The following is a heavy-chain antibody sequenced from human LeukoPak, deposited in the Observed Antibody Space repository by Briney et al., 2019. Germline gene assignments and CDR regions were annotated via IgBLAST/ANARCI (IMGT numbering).Heavy chain of an antibody. Sequence: KPSETLSLTCTVSGGSISSGSYYWSWIRQPAGKGLEWIGRIYTSGSTNYNPSLKSRVTISVDTSKNQFSLKLSSVTAADTAVYYCACLTTADAFDIWGQGTMVTVSS. J-gene: IGHJ3*02. CDR2: IYTSGST. CDR3: ACLTTADAFDI. CDR1: GGSISSGSYY. D-gene: IGHD3-22*01. V-gene: IGHV4-61*02.